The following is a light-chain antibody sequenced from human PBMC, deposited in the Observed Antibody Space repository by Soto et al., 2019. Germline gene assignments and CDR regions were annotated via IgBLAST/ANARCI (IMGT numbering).Light chain of an antibody. Sequence: EIVLTQSPATLSLSPGGRATLSCRASQSVSSYLAWYQQKPGQAPRLLIYDASNRATGIPARFSGSGSGSDFTLTISSLEPEDFEVYYCQQRSIWPQTFGQGTKLEIQ. CDR1: QSVSSY. CDR2: DAS. J-gene: IGKJ2*01. V-gene: IGKV3-11*02. CDR3: QQRSIWPQT.